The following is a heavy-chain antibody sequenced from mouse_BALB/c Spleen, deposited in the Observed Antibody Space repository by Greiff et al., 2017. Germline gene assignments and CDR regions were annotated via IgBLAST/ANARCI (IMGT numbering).Heavy chain of an antibody. CDR1: GFNIKDTY. V-gene: IGHV14-3*02. CDR3: ASHYAYYAMDY. J-gene: IGHJ4*01. Sequence: EVQLVESGAELVKPGASVKLSCTASGFNIKDTYMHWVKQRPEQGLEWIGRIDPANGNTKYDPKFQGKATITADTSSNTAYLQLSSLTSEDTAVYYCASHYAYYAMDYWGQGTSVTVSS. D-gene: IGHD1-2*01. CDR2: IDPANGNT.